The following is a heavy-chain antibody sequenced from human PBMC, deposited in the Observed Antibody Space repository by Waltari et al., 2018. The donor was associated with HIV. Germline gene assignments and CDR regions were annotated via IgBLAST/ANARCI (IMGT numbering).Heavy chain of an antibody. Sequence: QLQLQQSGPGLVKPSATLSLTCTVSGGSVINSDYYWDFSRQSPGKGLEWIGNIYYTRTASDTPSLNSRVTMSPDWSRNQFSLRLNSITAADTAIYYCARRPRMAAFYLYSGMDVWSQGTTVTVSS. V-gene: IGHV4-39*01. D-gene: IGHD2-8*01. CDR3: ARRPRMAAFYLYSGMDV. J-gene: IGHJ6*02. CDR2: IYYTRTA. CDR1: GGSVINSDYY.